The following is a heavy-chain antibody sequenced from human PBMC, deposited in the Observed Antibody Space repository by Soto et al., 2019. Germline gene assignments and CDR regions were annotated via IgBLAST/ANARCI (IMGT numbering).Heavy chain of an antibody. J-gene: IGHJ6*02. V-gene: IGHV3-33*01. Sequence: PGGSLRLSCAASGFTFSSYGMHWVRQAPGKGLEWVAVIWYDGSNKYYADSVKGRFTISRDNSKNTLYLQMNSLRAEDTAVYYCARDAAAMGYYYYGMDVWGQGTTVTVSS. D-gene: IGHD5-18*01. CDR1: GFTFSSYG. CDR2: IWYDGSNK. CDR3: ARDAAAMGYYYYGMDV.